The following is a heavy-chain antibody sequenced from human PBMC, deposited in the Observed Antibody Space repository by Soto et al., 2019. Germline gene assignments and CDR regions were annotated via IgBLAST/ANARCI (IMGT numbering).Heavy chain of an antibody. CDR2: IYYSGST. D-gene: IGHD6-13*01. V-gene: IGHV4-31*03. Sequence: QVQLQESGPGLVKPSQTLSLTCTVSGGSISSGGYYWSWIRQHPGKGLEWIGYIYYSGSTYYNPSLKGRVTISVDTSKNQFSLKLSSVTAADTAVYYCARGSVASIAAAWFDPWGQGTLVTVSS. CDR3: ARGSVASIAAAWFDP. CDR1: GGSISSGGYY. J-gene: IGHJ5*02.